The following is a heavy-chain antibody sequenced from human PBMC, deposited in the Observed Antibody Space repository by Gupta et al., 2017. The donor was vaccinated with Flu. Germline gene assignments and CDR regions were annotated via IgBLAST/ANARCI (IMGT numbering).Heavy chain of an antibody. D-gene: IGHD1-26*01. V-gene: IGHV1-69*06. CDR2: IIPIFSTA. CDR1: GGTFRRYT. Sequence: QVQLVQSGAEVKKPGSSVKVSCKASGGTFRRYTISWVRQAPGQGLEWMGGIIPIFSTANYARKFQGRVTITADKSTSTAYMELSSLRSEDTAVYYCARGGGRGETVDYWGQGTLVTVSS. J-gene: IGHJ4*02. CDR3: ARGGGRGETVDY.